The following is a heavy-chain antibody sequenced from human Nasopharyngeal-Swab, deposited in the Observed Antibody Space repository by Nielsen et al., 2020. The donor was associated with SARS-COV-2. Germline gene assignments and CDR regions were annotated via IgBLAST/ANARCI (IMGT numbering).Heavy chain of an antibody. J-gene: IGHJ6*03. CDR2: FSAGGIFK. Sequence: GGSLRLSCPASAFSFSSFEVNWVRQAPGRGREWISYFSAGGIFKYYPASVKGRFTISRDNARKSLYLQMDSLRGEDTGVYYCAGRGISVSGDYYYYMDVWGKGTPVTVSS. CDR1: AFSFSSFE. V-gene: IGHV3-48*03. D-gene: IGHD3-3*02. CDR3: AGRGISVSGDYYYYMDV.